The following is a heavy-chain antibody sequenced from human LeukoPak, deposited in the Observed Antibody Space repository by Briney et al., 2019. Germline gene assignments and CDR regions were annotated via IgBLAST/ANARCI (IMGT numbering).Heavy chain of an antibody. CDR2: LNPKSGGT. J-gene: IGHJ4*02. Sequence: ASVKVSCKASGYTFTDYYIHWVRQGPGQGLEWMGRLNPKSGGTNYAQNFQGRVTMTRDTSISTAYMEVSRLTSDDTAVYYCAREGIAGSSTFWGQGTLVTVS. CDR1: GYTFTDYY. V-gene: IGHV1-2*06. CDR3: AREGIAGSSTF. D-gene: IGHD6-13*01.